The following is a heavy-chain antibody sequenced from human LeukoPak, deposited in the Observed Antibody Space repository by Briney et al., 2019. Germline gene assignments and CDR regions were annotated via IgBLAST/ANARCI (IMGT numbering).Heavy chain of an antibody. Sequence: HGASVKVSCKASGYTFTGYYMHWVRQAPGQGLEWMGWINPNSGGTNYAQKFQGRGTMTRDTSISTAYMELRSLRSDDTAVYYCARGHYDYSSNGGSDYWGQGTLVTVSS. CDR1: GYTFTGYY. V-gene: IGHV1-2*02. J-gene: IGHJ4*02. D-gene: IGHD4-11*01. CDR3: ARGHYDYSSNGGSDY. CDR2: INPNSGGT.